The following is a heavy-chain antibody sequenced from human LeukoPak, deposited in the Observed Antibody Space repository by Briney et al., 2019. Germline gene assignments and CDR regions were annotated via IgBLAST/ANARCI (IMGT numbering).Heavy chain of an antibody. CDR3: ARVVENYYGSGSYYYGMDV. J-gene: IGHJ6*02. V-gene: IGHV1-46*01. D-gene: IGHD3-10*01. CDR2: INPSGGST. Sequence: ASVKVSCKASGYTFTSYYMHWVRQAPGQGLEWMGIINPSGGSTSYAQKFQGRVTMTRDTSTSTVYMELSSLRSEDTAVYYCARVVENYYGSGSYYYGMDVWGQGTTVTVSS. CDR1: GYTFTSYY.